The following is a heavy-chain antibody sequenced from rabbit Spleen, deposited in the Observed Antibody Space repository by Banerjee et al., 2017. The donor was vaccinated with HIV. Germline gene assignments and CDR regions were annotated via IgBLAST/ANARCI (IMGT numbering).Heavy chain of an antibody. V-gene: IGHV1S45*01. Sequence: QEQLVESGGGLVKPGASLTLTCKASGFSFSNKAVMCWVRQAPGKGLEWIACINAVTGKAVYATWAKGRFTFSKTSSTTVTLQLTSLTAADTATYFCARDLIAVIGWNFNLWGPGTLVT. CDR3: ARDLIAVIGWNFNL. CDR1: GFSFSNKAV. CDR2: INAVTGKA. D-gene: IGHD1-1*01. J-gene: IGHJ4*01.